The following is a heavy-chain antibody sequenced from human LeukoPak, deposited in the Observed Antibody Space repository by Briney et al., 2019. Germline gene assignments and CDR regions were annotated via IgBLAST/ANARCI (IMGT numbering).Heavy chain of an antibody. D-gene: IGHD1-26*01. CDR3: ARQNGIVDY. V-gene: IGHV5-51*01. CDR1: GYRFAIDW. CDR2: IFPDDSDT. J-gene: IGHJ4*02. Sequence: GESLKISCEASGYRFAIDWIGWVRQMPGKGLEWMGVIFPDDSDTKYSPSFQGQVTISADKSISTAYLQWSSLKASDTAMYYCARQNGIVDYWGQGTLVTVSS.